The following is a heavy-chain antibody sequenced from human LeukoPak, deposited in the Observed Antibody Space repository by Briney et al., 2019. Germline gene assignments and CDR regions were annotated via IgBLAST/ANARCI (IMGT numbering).Heavy chain of an antibody. J-gene: IGHJ4*02. CDR1: GGSISSGGYY. CDR3: ARSGYPPWFGY. Sequence: SETLSLTFTVSGGSISSGGYYWSWTRQPPGKGLEWIGYIYHSGSTYYNPSLKSRVTISVDTSKNQFSLKLSSVTAADTAVYYCARSGYPPWFGYWGQGTLVTVSS. V-gene: IGHV4-30-2*01. CDR2: IYHSGST. D-gene: IGHD3-16*01.